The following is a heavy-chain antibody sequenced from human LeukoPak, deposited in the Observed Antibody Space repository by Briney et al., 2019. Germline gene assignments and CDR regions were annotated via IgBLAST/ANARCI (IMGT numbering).Heavy chain of an antibody. CDR2: IYYSGST. CDR3: ARDRPDSSGYYYGGDAFDI. J-gene: IGHJ3*02. Sequence: SETLSLTCTVSGDSISSYYWSWIRQPPGKGLEWIGYIYYSGSTNYNPSLKSRVTISVDTSKNQFSLKLSSVTAADTAVYYCARDRPDSSGYYYGGDAFDIWGQGTMVTVSS. CDR1: GDSISSYY. V-gene: IGHV4-59*12. D-gene: IGHD3-22*01.